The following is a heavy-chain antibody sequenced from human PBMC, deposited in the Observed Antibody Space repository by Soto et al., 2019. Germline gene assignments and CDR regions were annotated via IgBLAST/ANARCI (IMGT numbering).Heavy chain of an antibody. J-gene: IGHJ6*02. D-gene: IGHD2-8*01. CDR3: ARLRLEPEGANIPLMFGLDV. V-gene: IGHV1-69*01. CDR1: GDTFTGHA. CDR2: ITPLLGTA. Sequence: QVQLVQSGAEVKKPGSSVRVSCKASGDTFTGHAITWVRQAPAQGLEWLGLITPLLGTANYAPNFQGRVTITADDSATTTFLDLTSLKFDDTAVYYCARLRLEPEGANIPLMFGLDVWGQGTTVTVSS.